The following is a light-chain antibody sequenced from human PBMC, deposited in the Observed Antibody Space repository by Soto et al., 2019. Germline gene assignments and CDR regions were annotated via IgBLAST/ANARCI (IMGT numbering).Light chain of an antibody. J-gene: IGLJ1*01. CDR2: DVG. CDR3: SSYTSNTDPFV. Sequence: QSVLTQPRSVSGSPGQSVTISCTGTSSGVGGYNYVSWYQQHPGKAPKLMIYDVGKRPSGVPDRFSGSKSDNTASLTISGLQAEDEADYYCSSYTSNTDPFVFGTGTKVTVL. V-gene: IGLV2-11*01. CDR1: SSGVGGYNY.